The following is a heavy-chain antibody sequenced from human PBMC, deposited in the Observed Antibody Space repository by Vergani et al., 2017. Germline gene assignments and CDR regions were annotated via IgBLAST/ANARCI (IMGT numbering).Heavy chain of an antibody. V-gene: IGHV3-23*04. CDR1: GFTFSTYA. Sequence: VQLVESGGSLKQPGGSVRLSCAASGFTFSTYAMHWVRQAPGKGLEWVSALTGGGGSTYYADSFKGRFIISRDNSRDTLYLQMNSLRPEDTATYYCVKDAGSYENFFASWGQGTLVTVSS. CDR2: LTGGGGST. CDR3: VKDAGSYENFFAS. J-gene: IGHJ4*02. D-gene: IGHD1-26*01.